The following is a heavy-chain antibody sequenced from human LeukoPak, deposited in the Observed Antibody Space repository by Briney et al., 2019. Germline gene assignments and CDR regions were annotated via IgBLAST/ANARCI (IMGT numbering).Heavy chain of an antibody. V-gene: IGHV4-59*08. D-gene: IGHD3-9*01. J-gene: IGHJ4*02. Sequence: SETLSLTCTVSGGSISSYYWSWIRQPPGKGLEWIGYIYYSGSTNYNPSLKSRVTISVDTSKNQFSLKLSSVTAADTAVYYCARVADYDILTGYDYWGQGTLVTVSS. CDR1: GGSISSYY. CDR3: ARVADYDILTGYDY. CDR2: IYYSGST.